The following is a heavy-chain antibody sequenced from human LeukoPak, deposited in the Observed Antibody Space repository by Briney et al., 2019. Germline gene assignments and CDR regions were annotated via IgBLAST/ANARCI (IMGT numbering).Heavy chain of an antibody. D-gene: IGHD4-11*01. CDR2: IYSGGST. CDR3: ARDLQLES. J-gene: IGHJ5*01. V-gene: IGHV3-53*01. Sequence: GGSLRLSCAASGFIFSSYSMSWVRQAPGKGLEWVSVIYSGGSTYYADSVKGRFTISRDNSKNTLYLQMNSLRAEDTAVYYCARDLQLESWGQGTLVTVSS. CDR1: GFIFSSYS.